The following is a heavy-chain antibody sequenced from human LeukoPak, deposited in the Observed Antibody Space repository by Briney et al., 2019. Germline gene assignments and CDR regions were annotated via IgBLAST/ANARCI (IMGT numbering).Heavy chain of an antibody. V-gene: IGHV5-51*01. J-gene: IGHJ6*03. D-gene: IGHD3-22*01. CDR1: GSPFTTYW. CDR3: ARHPDRSGYYSRGYYYHMDV. Sequence: GASLKISSKGSGSPFTTYWIGWVRQLPGKGLEWLGIIYHGDADTSYSPSFKGQVTISVDKSISTAYLQWSSLKASDTAMYYCARHPDRSGYYSRGYYYHMDVWGKGTTVTVSS. CDR2: IYHGDADT.